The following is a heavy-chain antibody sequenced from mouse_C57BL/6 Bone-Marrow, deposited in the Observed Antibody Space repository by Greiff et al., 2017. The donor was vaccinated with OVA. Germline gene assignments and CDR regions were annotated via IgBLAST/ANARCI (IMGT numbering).Heavy chain of an antibody. CDR3: IYDGYYPWYFDV. D-gene: IGHD2-3*01. J-gene: IGHJ1*03. Sequence: VQRVESGPELVKPGASVKISCKASGYAFSSSWMNWVKQRPGKGLEWIGRIYPGDGDTNYNGKFKGKATLTADKSSSTAYMQLSSLTSEDSAVYFCIYDGYYPWYFDVWGTGTTVTVSS. V-gene: IGHV1-82*01. CDR1: GYAFSSSW. CDR2: IYPGDGDT.